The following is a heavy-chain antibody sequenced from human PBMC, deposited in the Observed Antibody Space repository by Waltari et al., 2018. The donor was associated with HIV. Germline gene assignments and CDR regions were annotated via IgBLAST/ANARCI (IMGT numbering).Heavy chain of an antibody. J-gene: IGHJ6*02. CDR3: AKDQGRSTSCCLSGMDV. Sequence: EVQLLESGGGLVQPGGSLRLSCAASGFTFSSYALNWVRQAPGKGLEGVSGISGSGGNTYYADSVKGRFTISRDNSKNTLYLQMNSLRAADTAVFYCAKDQGRSTSCCLSGMDVWGQGTTVTVSS. CDR1: GFTFSSYA. D-gene: IGHD2-2*01. CDR2: ISGSGGNT. V-gene: IGHV3-23*01.